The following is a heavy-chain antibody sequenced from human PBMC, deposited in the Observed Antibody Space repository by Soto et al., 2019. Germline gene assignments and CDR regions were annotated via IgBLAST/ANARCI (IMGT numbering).Heavy chain of an antibody. CDR2: SIYSGGVT. V-gene: IGHV3-23*01. CDR1: GFTFSSYA. Sequence: EVQLLESGGGLVQPGGSLRLSCAASGFTFSSYAMTWVRQAPGKGLEWVSSIYSGGVTYYADSVKGRFTISRDNSKSTLYLQMNILRAEDTAVYYCAKTLGPTAIHPFSWGQGTLVTVSS. D-gene: IGHD2-2*02. J-gene: IGHJ5*02. CDR3: AKTLGPTAIHPFS.